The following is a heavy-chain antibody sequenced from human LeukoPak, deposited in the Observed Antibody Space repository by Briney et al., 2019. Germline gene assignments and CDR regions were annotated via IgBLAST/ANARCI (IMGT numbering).Heavy chain of an antibody. D-gene: IGHD4-17*01. CDR3: AKPKDHGDYGCFDY. CDR1: GFTFSSYV. CDR2: ISGSGGST. V-gene: IGHV3-23*01. Sequence: PGGSLRLSCAASGFTFSSYVMGWVRQAPGRGLEWVSIISGSGGSTYYADSVKGRFTISRDNSKNTLYLQMNSLRAEDTAVYYCAKPKDHGDYGCFDYWGQGTLVIVSS. J-gene: IGHJ4*02.